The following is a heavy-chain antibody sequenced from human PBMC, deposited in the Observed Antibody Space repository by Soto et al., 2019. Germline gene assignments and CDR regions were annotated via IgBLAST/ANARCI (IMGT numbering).Heavy chain of an antibody. V-gene: IGHV1-69*13. D-gene: IGHD3-10*01. CDR2: IIPIFGTA. Sequence: SVKVSCKASGGTFSSYAISWVRQAPGQGLEWMGGIIPIFGTANYAQKFQGRVTITADESTSTAYMELSSLRSEDTAVYYCARVRDYGSGSYYTNWFDPWGQGTLVTVS. CDR1: GGTFSSYA. J-gene: IGHJ5*02. CDR3: ARVRDYGSGSYYTNWFDP.